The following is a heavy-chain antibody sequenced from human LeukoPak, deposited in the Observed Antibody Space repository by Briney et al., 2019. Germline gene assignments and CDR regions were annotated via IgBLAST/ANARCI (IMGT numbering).Heavy chain of an antibody. Sequence: PSQTLSLTCTVSGGSISSGSYFWSWIRQPAGKGLEWIGRIYISGSTNYNPSLTSRVTISVDTSKNQFSLKLSSVTAADTAVYYCARDSIHITMVRGAIDYWGQGTLVTVSS. D-gene: IGHD3-10*01. V-gene: IGHV4-61*02. J-gene: IGHJ4*02. CDR3: ARDSIHITMVRGAIDY. CDR1: GGSISSGSYF. CDR2: IYISGST.